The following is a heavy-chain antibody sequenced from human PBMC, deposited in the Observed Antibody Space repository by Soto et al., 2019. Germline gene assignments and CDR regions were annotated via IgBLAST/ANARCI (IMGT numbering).Heavy chain of an antibody. CDR2: IYWDDDK. V-gene: IGHV2-5*02. Sequence: QITLKESGPTLVKPAQTLTLTCTVSGFSLSTIGVGVGWIRQPPGKALEWLALIYWDDDKRYSPSLKSRLTTTXXXSXXQVVLRISNRDPVATASYCWAHRLTSTYYCDGSDYPHVFDLWGQGTLVAVSS. D-gene: IGHD3-22*01. CDR3: AHRLTSTYYCDGSDYPHVFDL. J-gene: IGHJ3*01. CDR1: GFSLSTIGVG.